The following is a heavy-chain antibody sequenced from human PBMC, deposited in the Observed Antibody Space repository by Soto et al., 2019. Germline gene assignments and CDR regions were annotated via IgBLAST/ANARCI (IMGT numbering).Heavy chain of an antibody. J-gene: IGHJ6*02. CDR3: ASGPIVVVPAATSKYYGMDV. D-gene: IGHD2-2*01. Sequence: PGGSLRLSCAASGFTFSSYGMHWVRQAPGKGLEWVAVIWYDGSNKYYADSVKGRFTISRDNSKNTLYLQMNSLRAEDTAVYYCASGPIVVVPAATSKYYGMDVWGQGTTVTVSS. CDR1: GFTFSSYG. CDR2: IWYDGSNK. V-gene: IGHV3-33*01.